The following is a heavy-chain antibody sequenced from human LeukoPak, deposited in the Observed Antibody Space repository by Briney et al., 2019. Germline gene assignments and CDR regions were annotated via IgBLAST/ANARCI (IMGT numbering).Heavy chain of an antibody. V-gene: IGHV3-53*01. D-gene: IGHD3-10*01. J-gene: IGHJ4*02. CDR1: GFAVSSNY. Sequence: GGSLRLSCAPSGFAVSSNYMNWVRQAPGKGVEWVSVMYSDGRTYSADSVKGRFTISRDISKNTLFLEMTSLRAEDTAVYYCAKVKGWYGEGYFDHWGQGTLVTVSS. CDR2: MYSDGRT. CDR3: AKVKGWYGEGYFDH.